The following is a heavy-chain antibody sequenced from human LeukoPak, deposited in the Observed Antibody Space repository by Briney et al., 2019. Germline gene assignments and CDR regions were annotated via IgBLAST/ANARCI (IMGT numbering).Heavy chain of an antibody. CDR2: IGTTSGAI. Sequence: GGSLRLSCAASGSTFNAFCMNWVRQAPGKGLEWILYIGTTSGAIYYADSVKGRFTISRDSAKNSLYLQMNSLRAEDTAVYYCARFRTWGDQALDYWGQGTLVTVSS. V-gene: IGHV3-48*01. CDR1: GSTFNAFC. D-gene: IGHD2-21*02. CDR3: ARFRTWGDQALDY. J-gene: IGHJ4*02.